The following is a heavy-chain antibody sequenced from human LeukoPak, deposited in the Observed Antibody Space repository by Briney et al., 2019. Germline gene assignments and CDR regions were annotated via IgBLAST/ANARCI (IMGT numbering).Heavy chain of an antibody. V-gene: IGHV3-21*01. CDR2: ISSSSTYI. D-gene: IGHD6-6*01. J-gene: IGHJ4*02. CDR3: ARDPVAARGDFDY. CDR1: GFTFSTYA. Sequence: GGSLRLSCTTSGFTFSTYAMNCIRQAPGKGLEWVSSISSSSTYIYYADSLKGRFTISRDNAKNSLYLQMNSLRAEDTAVYYCARDPVAARGDFDYWRRATLVTVSS.